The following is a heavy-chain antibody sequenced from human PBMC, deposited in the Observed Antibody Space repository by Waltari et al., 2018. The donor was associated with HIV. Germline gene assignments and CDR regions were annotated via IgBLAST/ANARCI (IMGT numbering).Heavy chain of an antibody. Sequence: QVQLVESGGGVVQPGRSLRLSCAASGFTFSSYGMHWVRQAPGKGLEWVAVIWYDGSNKYSADSVKGRFTISRDNSKNTLYLQMNSLRAEDTAVYYCARKTAYYFDYWGQGTLVTVSS. CDR1: GFTFSSYG. CDR3: ARKTAYYFDY. D-gene: IGHD1-1*01. V-gene: IGHV3-33*01. CDR2: IWYDGSNK. J-gene: IGHJ4*02.